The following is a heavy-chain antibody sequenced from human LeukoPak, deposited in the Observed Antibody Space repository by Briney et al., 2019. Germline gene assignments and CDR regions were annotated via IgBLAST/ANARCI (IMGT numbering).Heavy chain of an antibody. CDR3: ARIKWELLGPFDY. D-gene: IGHD1-26*01. V-gene: IGHV1-18*01. J-gene: IGHJ4*02. CDR2: ISTYNGNT. Sequence: ASVKVSCTASGYTFTSNGISWVRQAPGQGLEWMGWISTYNGNTNYAQKFQGRVTMTTDTSTSTAYMELRSLRSDDTAVYYCARIKWELLGPFDYWGQGTLVTVSS. CDR1: GYTFTSNG.